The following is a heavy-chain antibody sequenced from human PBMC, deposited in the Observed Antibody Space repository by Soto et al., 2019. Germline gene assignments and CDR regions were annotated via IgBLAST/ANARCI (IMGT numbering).Heavy chain of an antibody. CDR3: AREAEGSGWYYFDY. J-gene: IGHJ4*02. D-gene: IGHD6-19*01. CDR1: GYTFTSHS. Sequence: ASVKVSCKAFGYTFTSHSMHWVRQAPGQGLEWMGIINPGSGGTSYAQKSQGRVTMTRDTSTSTVYMELSSLRSEDTAVYYCAREAEGSGWYYFDYWAQGTLVTVSS. CDR2: INPGSGGT. V-gene: IGHV1-46*01.